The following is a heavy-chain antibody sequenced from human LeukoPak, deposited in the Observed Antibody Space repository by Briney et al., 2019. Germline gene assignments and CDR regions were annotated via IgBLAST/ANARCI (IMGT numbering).Heavy chain of an antibody. J-gene: IGHJ4*02. D-gene: IGHD4-17*01. CDR1: GYTFTSYG. V-gene: IGHV1-2*02. CDR3: AREGDYGDYDY. Sequence: ASVKVSCKASGYTFTSYGISWVRQAPGQGLEWMGWINPNSGGTNYAQKFQGRVTMTRDTSISTAYMELSRLRSDDTAVYYCAREGDYGDYDYWGQGTLVTVSS. CDR2: INPNSGGT.